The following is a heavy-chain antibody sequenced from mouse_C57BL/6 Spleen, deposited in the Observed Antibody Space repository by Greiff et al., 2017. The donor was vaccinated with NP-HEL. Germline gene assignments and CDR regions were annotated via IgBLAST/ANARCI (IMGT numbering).Heavy chain of an antibody. Sequence: VQLQQPGAELVKPGASVKLSCKASGYTFTSYWMHWVKQRPGQGLEWIGMIHPNSGSTNYNEKFKSKATLTVDKSSSTAYMQLSSLTSEDSAVDYCVRSGPFYCAMEYWGQGTSVTVAS. D-gene: IGHD3-1*01. V-gene: IGHV1-64*01. CDR1: GYTFTSYW. CDR2: IHPNSGST. J-gene: IGHJ4*01. CDR3: VRSGPFYCAMEY.